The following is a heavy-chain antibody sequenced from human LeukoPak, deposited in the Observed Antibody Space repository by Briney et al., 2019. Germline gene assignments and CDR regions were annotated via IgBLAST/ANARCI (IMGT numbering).Heavy chain of an antibody. CDR3: ARSLDWNYGAYYYYYMDV. CDR1: GYSISSSYY. V-gene: IGHV4-38-2*01. Sequence: PSETLSLTCAVSGYSISSSYYWGWIRQPPGKGLECIGSIYYSGSTYYNPSLKSRVTISVDTSKNQFSLKLSSVTAADTAVYYCARSLDWNYGAYYYYYMDVWGKGTTVTVSS. CDR2: IYYSGST. J-gene: IGHJ6*03. D-gene: IGHD1-7*01.